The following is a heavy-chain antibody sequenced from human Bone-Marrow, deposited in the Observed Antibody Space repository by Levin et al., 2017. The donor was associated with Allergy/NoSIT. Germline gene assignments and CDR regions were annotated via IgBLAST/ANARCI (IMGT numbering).Heavy chain of an antibody. J-gene: IGHJ4*02. CDR3: AHRPNQALYFDF. CDR2: IFWDDES. D-gene: IGHD1-14*01. V-gene: IGHV2-5*02. CDR1: GFSLTASGVG. Sequence: SGPTLVKATQTLTLTCTFSGFSLTASGVGVGWIRQPPGKALEWLGIIFWDDESRSTPSLKNRLTISKDTSKNQVVLTMTNMDPGETATYYCAHRPNQALYFDFWGPGALVSVSS.